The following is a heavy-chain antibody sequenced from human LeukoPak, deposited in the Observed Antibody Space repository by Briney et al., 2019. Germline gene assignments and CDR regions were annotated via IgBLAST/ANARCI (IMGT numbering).Heavy chain of an antibody. V-gene: IGHV1-2*02. J-gene: IGHJ4*02. CDR3: ARPDYFGSGSYYNQYYFDC. CDR1: GYTFTGYY. Sequence: ASVKVSCKASGYTFTGYYMHWVRQAPGQGLEWMGWINPNSGGTDYAQKFQGRVTMTRDTSISTAYMELSRLTSDDTAVYYCARPDYFGSGSYYNQYYFDCWGQGTLVTVSS. D-gene: IGHD3-10*01. CDR2: INPNSGGT.